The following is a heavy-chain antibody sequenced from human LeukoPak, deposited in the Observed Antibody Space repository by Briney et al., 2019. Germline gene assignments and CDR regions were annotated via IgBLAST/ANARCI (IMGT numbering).Heavy chain of an antibody. CDR2: INTNTGNP. CDR3: ARGSRPTVAGTGLGY. CDR1: GYTFTNYA. J-gene: IGHJ4*02. D-gene: IGHD6-19*01. Sequence: AAVTVSCTASGYTFTNYAMNGVRQAGGQGGEGVGWINTNTGNPTYAQGFTGRFVFSLDSSVSTAYLQISSLKAEDTADYYCARGSRPTVAGTGLGYWGQGTLVTVSS. V-gene: IGHV7-4-1*02.